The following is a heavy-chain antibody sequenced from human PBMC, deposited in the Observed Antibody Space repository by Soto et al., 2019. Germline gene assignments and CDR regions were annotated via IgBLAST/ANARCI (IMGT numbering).Heavy chain of an antibody. Sequence: QLQLQESGPGLVKPSETLSLTCTVSGGSISSSSYYWGWIRQPPGKGLEWIGSIYYSGSTYYNPSLKSRVTISVDTSKNQFSLKLSSVTAADTAVYYCASLTYYYGSGSSGNWFDPWGQGTLVTVSS. CDR3: ASLTYYYGSGSSGNWFDP. D-gene: IGHD3-10*01. CDR2: IYYSGST. V-gene: IGHV4-39*01. CDR1: GGSISSSSYY. J-gene: IGHJ5*02.